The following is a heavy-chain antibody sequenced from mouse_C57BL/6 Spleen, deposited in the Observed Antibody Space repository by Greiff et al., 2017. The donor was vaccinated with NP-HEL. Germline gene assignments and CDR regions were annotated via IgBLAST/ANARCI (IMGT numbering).Heavy chain of an antibody. CDR2: IRLKSDNYAT. J-gene: IGHJ4*01. V-gene: IGHV6-3*01. D-gene: IGHD2-3*01. CDR3: TGYDGYYVGYAMDY. CDR1: GFTFSNYW. Sequence: EVKLEESGGGLVQPGGSMKLSCVASGFTFSNYWMNWVRQSPEKGLEWVAQIRLKSDNYATHYAESVKGRFTISRDDSKSSVYLQLNNLRAEDTGMYYCTGYDGYYVGYAMDYWGQGTSVTVSS.